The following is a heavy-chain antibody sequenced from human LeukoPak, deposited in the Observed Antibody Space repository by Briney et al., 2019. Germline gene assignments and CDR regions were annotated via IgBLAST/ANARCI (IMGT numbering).Heavy chain of an antibody. CDR1: GVTFSSYA. Sequence: PGASVKVSCEASGVTFSSYAISWVRHAPGQGLEWVTGISPIFGTANYAETLQGRFTITGDDSTNTVYMELNSLRSEDTAVYYCARDQIADCSGGSCYSGGYFDYWGQGTLVTVSS. CDR3: ARDQIADCSGGSCYSGGYFDY. V-gene: IGHV1-69*13. D-gene: IGHD2-15*01. CDR2: ISPIFGTA. J-gene: IGHJ4*02.